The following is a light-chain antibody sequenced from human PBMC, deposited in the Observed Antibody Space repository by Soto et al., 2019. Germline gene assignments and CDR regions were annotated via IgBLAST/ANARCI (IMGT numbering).Light chain of an antibody. V-gene: IGKV1-33*01. J-gene: IGKJ4*01. CDR3: QQYDNLPPLT. CDR1: QDISNY. CDR2: DAS. Sequence: DIQMTQSPSSLSASVGDRVTITCQASQDISNYLNWYQQKPGKAPKLLIYDASNLETGVTSRFSGSGSGTDFTFTISILQPEDIATYYCQQYDNLPPLTFGGGTKVEIK.